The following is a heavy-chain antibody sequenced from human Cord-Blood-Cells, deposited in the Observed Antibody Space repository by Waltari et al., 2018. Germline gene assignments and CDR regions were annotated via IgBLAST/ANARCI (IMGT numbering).Heavy chain of an antibody. CDR2: INHSGST. CDR1: GGSFSGYY. V-gene: IGHV4-34*01. Sequence: QVQLQQWGAGLLKPSETLSLTCAVYGGSFSGYYWSWIRQPPGKGLEWIGEINHSGSTNYNPSLKSRVTISVDTSKNQFSLKLSSVTAADTAVYYCARVEYSSSSKRLYYFDYWGQGTLVTVSS. D-gene: IGHD6-6*01. J-gene: IGHJ4*02. CDR3: ARVEYSSSSKRLYYFDY.